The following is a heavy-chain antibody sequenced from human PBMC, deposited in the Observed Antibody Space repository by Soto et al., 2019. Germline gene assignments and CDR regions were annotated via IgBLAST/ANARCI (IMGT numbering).Heavy chain of an antibody. V-gene: IGHV3-23*01. CDR1: GFTFSSYA. D-gene: IGHD6-19*01. CDR3: AKGPKERKGVTGMFIVF. Sequence: EVQLLESGGGLVQPGGSLRLSCAASGFTFSSYAMSWVRQAPGKGLEWASAISGSGGSTYYADSVKGRFTISRDNSKNTVYMQMNSLRAEDTAVDYCAKGPKERKGVTGMFIVFWGQGTLVTVSS. CDR2: ISGSGGST. J-gene: IGHJ4*02.